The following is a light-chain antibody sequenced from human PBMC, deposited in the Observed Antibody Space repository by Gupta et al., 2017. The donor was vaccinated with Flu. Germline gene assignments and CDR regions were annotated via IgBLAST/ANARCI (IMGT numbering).Light chain of an antibody. CDR1: SSDIGNYYL. J-gene: IGLJ3*02. CDR2: EVT. CDR3: CSYAGFNTFWV. Sequence: QSALTPPASVPGSPGQSITTSCTGTSSDIGNYYLVSWYQQHRGKAAKLMIYEVTKRPSVVANRFSGSKSGNTASLTISGLQAEDEADYYCCSYAGFNTFWVFGGGTKLTVL. V-gene: IGLV2-23*02.